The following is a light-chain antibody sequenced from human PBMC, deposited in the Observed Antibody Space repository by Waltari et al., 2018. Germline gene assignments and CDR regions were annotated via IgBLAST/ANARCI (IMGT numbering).Light chain of an antibody. Sequence: YDLTQPSSVFVSPGPTATVTCPGEVLAEKYVRWFQQKPGQAPTLILYKDTERPSGIPERFSGSSSGSTVTLTIRGALLEDEADYHCHAAADNNWFFGGGTKLTVL. V-gene: IGLV3-27*01. CDR2: KDT. CDR1: VLAEKY. CDR3: HAAADNNWF. J-gene: IGLJ2*01.